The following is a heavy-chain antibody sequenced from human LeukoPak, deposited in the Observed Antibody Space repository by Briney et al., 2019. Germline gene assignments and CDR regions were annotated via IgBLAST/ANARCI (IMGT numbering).Heavy chain of an antibody. CDR3: ARHSPKRWDMTTVTTVWEAGSPRGEIDY. Sequence: PSETLSLTCTVSGGSISSSSYYWSWIRQPPGQGLEWIGEINHSGSTNYNPSLKSRVTISVDTSKNQFSLKLSSVTAADTAVYYCARHSPKRWDMTTVTTVWEAGSPRGEIDYWGQGTLVTVSS. V-gene: IGHV4-39*01. CDR2: INHSGST. J-gene: IGHJ4*02. D-gene: IGHD4-11*01. CDR1: GGSISSSSYY.